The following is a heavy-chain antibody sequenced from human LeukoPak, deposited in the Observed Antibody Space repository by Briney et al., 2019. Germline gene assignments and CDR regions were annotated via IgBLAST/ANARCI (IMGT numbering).Heavy chain of an antibody. CDR3: AKALTYYYDSSALGRAFDI. J-gene: IGHJ3*02. CDR2: ISGSGGST. CDR1: GFTFSSYA. D-gene: IGHD3-22*01. Sequence: GGSLRLSCAASGFTFSSYAMSWVRQAPGKGLEWVSAISGSGGSTYYAASVKGRFTISRDNSKNTLYLQMNSLRAEDTAVYYCAKALTYYYDSSALGRAFDIWGQGTMVTVSS. V-gene: IGHV3-23*01.